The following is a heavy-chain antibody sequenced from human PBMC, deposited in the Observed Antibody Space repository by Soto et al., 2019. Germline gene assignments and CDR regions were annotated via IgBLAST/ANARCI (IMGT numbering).Heavy chain of an antibody. CDR3: ARDRLRGYDSSGFYS. Sequence: ASVKVSCKASGYSFSFYGINWVRQAPGQGLEWMGWINPSDGNRKFAQKFEDRVTMTTATSTNTFFLELRSLKSDDTALYYCARDRLRGYDSSGFYSWGQGTMVTVSS. CDR2: INPSDGNR. V-gene: IGHV1-18*01. J-gene: IGHJ4*02. D-gene: IGHD3-22*01. CDR1: GYSFSFYG.